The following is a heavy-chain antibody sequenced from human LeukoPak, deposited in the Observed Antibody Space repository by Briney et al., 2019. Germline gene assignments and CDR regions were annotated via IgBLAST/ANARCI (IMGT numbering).Heavy chain of an antibody. D-gene: IGHD6-13*01. CDR2: ISWNSGSI. Sequence: PGGSLRLSCAASGFTFDDYAMHWVRQAPGKGLEWVSGISWNSGSIGYADSVKGRFTISRDNAKNSLYLQMNSLRAEDTAVYYCARVRSWVDYWGQGTLVTVSS. CDR3: ARVRSWVDY. V-gene: IGHV3-9*01. CDR1: GFTFDDYA. J-gene: IGHJ4*02.